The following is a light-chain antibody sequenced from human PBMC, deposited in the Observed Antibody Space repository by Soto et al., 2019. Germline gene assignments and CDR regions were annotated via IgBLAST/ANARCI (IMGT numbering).Light chain of an antibody. Sequence: QSVLTQPPSVSGSPGQSVTISCTGTSSDVGSYNRLSWYQQPPGTAPKLIMYEVNTRPSGVPDRFSGSKSGSTASLTISGLQDEDQADYYCSLYISGSTYVFGTGTKVTLL. CDR1: SSDVGSYNR. J-gene: IGLJ1*01. CDR3: SLYISGSTYV. CDR2: EVN. V-gene: IGLV2-18*01.